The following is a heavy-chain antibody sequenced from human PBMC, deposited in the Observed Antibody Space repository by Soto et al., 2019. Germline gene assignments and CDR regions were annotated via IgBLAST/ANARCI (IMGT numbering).Heavy chain of an antibody. D-gene: IGHD5-18*01. CDR3: AHTGYSYDTFGY. J-gene: IGHJ4*02. CDR1: GFSLTTSLVV. Sequence: SGPTLVNPTQTLTLTCTFSGFSLTTSLVVVGWILHPPGKSLECLALIFWNDDERYCPSLKSRLTITKDTSKNQVVLTMTNMDPVDTPTYDCAHTGYSYDTFGYWGRGTMVTLSS. CDR2: IFWNDDE. V-gene: IGHV2-5*01.